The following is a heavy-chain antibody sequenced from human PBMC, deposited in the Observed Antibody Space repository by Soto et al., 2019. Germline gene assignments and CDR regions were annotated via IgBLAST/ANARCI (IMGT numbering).Heavy chain of an antibody. D-gene: IGHD2-2*02. Sequence: SETLSLTCTVSVGSISSGGYYWSWIRQHPGKGLEWIGYIYYSGSTYYNPSLKSRVTISVDTSKNQFSLKLSSVTAADTAVYYCARARSPYCSSTSCYRGWFDPWGQGTLVTVS. CDR3: ARARSPYCSSTSCYRGWFDP. CDR2: IYYSGST. CDR1: VGSISSGGYY. V-gene: IGHV4-31*03. J-gene: IGHJ5*02.